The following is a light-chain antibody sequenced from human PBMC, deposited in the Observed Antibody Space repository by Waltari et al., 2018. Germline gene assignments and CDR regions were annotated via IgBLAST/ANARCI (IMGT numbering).Light chain of an antibody. CDR3: SSYAGSNNVV. J-gene: IGLJ2*01. CDR1: SSDVGGYNY. CDR2: EVS. Sequence: QSALTQPPSASGSPGQSVTISCTGTSSDVGGYNYVSWYQQHPGKAPKRMIYEVSKRPSGVPDRFSGSKSGNTASLTVSGLQAEDEADYYCSSYAGSNNVVFGGGTKLTVL. V-gene: IGLV2-8*01.